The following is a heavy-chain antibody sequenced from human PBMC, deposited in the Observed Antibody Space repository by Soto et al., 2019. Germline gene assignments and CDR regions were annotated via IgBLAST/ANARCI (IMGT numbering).Heavy chain of an antibody. V-gene: IGHV3-48*02. D-gene: IGHD3-22*01. Sequence: GGSLRLSCAASGFTFSSYSMNWVRQAPGKGLEWVSYISSSSSTIYYADSVKGRFTISRDNAKNSLYLQMNSLRDEDTAVYYCARDVPYYYDSSGYLDYWGQGTLVTVSS. CDR2: ISSSSSTI. CDR3: ARDVPYYYDSSGYLDY. J-gene: IGHJ4*02. CDR1: GFTFSSYS.